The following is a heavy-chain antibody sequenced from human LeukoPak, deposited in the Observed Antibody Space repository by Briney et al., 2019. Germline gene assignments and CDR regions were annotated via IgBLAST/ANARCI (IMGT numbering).Heavy chain of an antibody. D-gene: IGHD3-22*01. V-gene: IGHV4-39*01. CDR2: IYYSGNT. Sequence: SETLSFTRTVSGGSISSSSYYWGWIRQPPGKGLEWIGSIYYSGNTYYNPSLKSRVTISVDTSKNQFSLKLSSVTAADTAVYYCASPGGGQYYDSSGYYYFDYWGQGTLVTVSS. J-gene: IGHJ4*02. CDR1: GGSISSSSYY. CDR3: ASPGGGQYYDSSGYYYFDY.